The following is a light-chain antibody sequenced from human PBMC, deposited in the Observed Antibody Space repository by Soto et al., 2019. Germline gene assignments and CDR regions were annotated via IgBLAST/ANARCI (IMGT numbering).Light chain of an antibody. Sequence: EVVLTQAPGTLSLSPGETATLSCRTSQSVYNNYLAWYQHKPGQAPRLLINGASSRATDVPDRFSARGSGTDFTITIRRLETEDFAVYYCQQYTFSMWTFGQGTRVEV. V-gene: IGKV3-20*01. CDR1: QSVYNNY. CDR3: QQYTFSMWT. J-gene: IGKJ1*01. CDR2: GAS.